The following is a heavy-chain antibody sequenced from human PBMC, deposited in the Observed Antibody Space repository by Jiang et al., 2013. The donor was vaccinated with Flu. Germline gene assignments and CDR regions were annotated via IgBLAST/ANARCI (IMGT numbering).Heavy chain of an antibody. CDR2: ISAYNGNT. CDR3: ARGVTCVGPFGPNYYGSGSYYCTQNWFDP. Sequence: SGAEVKKPGASVKVSCKASGYTFTSYGISWVRQAPGQGLEWMGWISAYNGNTNYAQKLQGRVTMTTDTSTSTAYMELRSLRSDDTAVYYCARGVTCVGPFGPNYYGSGSYYCTQNWFDPGAREPWSPSPQ. V-gene: IGHV1-18*01. CDR1: GYTFTSYG. D-gene: IGHD3-10*01. J-gene: IGHJ5*02.